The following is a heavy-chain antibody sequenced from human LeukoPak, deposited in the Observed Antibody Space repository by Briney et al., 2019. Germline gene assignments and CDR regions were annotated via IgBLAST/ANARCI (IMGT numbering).Heavy chain of an antibody. D-gene: IGHD3-3*01. Sequence: ASVKVSCKASGYTFTSYGISWVRQAPGQGLEWMGWISAYNGNTNYAQRLQGRVTMTTDTSTSTAYMELRSLRSDDTAVYFCARDNQALQGVVTISFYYYYMGVWGKGTTVTVSS. CDR3: ARDNQALQGVVTISFYYYYMGV. CDR1: GYTFTSYG. V-gene: IGHV1-18*01. J-gene: IGHJ6*03. CDR2: ISAYNGNT.